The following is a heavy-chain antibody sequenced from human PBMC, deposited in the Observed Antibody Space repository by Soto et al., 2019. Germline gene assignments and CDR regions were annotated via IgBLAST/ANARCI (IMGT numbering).Heavy chain of an antibody. Sequence: QVQLVQSGAEVKKPGSSVTFSCKASGGTFSSYAISWVRQAPGQGLEWMGGIIPIFGTANYAQKFQGRVTITADESTSTAYMELSSLRSEDTAVYYCATHPMATTTYYYGMDVWGQGTTVTVSS. V-gene: IGHV1-69*12. J-gene: IGHJ6*02. CDR3: ATHPMATTTYYYGMDV. D-gene: IGHD5-12*01. CDR1: GGTFSSYA. CDR2: IIPIFGTA.